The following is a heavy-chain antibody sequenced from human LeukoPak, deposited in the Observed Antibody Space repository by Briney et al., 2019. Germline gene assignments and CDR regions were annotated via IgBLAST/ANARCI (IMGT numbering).Heavy chain of an antibody. CDR3: ASNPPRYCSGGSCYFVY. D-gene: IGHD2-15*01. CDR1: GGSISSSSYY. Sequence: PSETLSLTCTVSGGSISSSSYYWGWIRQPPGKGPEWIGSIYYSGSTYYNPSLNSRVTISVDTSKNQFSLKLSSVTAADTAVYYCASNPPRYCSGGSCYFVYWGQGTLVTVSS. J-gene: IGHJ4*02. V-gene: IGHV4-39*07. CDR2: IYYSGST.